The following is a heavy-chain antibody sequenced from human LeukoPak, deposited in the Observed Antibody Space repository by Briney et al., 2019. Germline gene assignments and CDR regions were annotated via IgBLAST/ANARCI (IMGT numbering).Heavy chain of an antibody. Sequence: SETLSLTCTVSGGSISSGGYYWSWIRQHPGKGLEWIGYIYYSGSTYYNPSLKSRVTISVDTSKNQFSLKLSPVTAADTAVYYCARDGLRITMVRGVRVYYGMDVWGQGTTVTASS. CDR1: GGSISSGGYY. D-gene: IGHD3-10*01. CDR2: IYYSGST. J-gene: IGHJ6*02. CDR3: ARDGLRITMVRGVRVYYGMDV. V-gene: IGHV4-31*03.